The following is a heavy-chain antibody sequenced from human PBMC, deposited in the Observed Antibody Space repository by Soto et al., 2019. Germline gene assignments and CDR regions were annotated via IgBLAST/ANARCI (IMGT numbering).Heavy chain of an antibody. J-gene: IGHJ4*02. Sequence: PSETLSLTCSFSGDSVTSHYLTWIRQSPEKGLEWIGDIHYSGITHYNPSLKSRVTISVDTSKNQFSLKLSSVTAADTAVYYCASHDRGLVATTTYTRPFDYWGQGTLVTVSS. CDR2: IHYSGIT. CDR3: ASHDRGLVATTTYTRPFDY. CDR1: GDSVTSHY. D-gene: IGHD5-12*01. V-gene: IGHV4-59*02.